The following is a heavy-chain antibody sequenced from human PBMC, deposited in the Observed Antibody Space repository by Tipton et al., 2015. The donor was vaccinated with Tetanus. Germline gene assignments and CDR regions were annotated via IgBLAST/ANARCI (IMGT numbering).Heavy chain of an antibody. CDR3: AGVYYGSGSYSFDY. Sequence: TLSLTCTVSGDSISSSEYYWGWIRQPPGEGLEWIGEINHSGSTNYNPSLKSRVTISVDTSKNQFSLKLSSVTAADTAVYYCAGVYYGSGSYSFDYWGQGTLVTVSS. J-gene: IGHJ4*02. D-gene: IGHD3-10*01. CDR1: GDSISSSEYY. V-gene: IGHV4-39*07. CDR2: INHSGST.